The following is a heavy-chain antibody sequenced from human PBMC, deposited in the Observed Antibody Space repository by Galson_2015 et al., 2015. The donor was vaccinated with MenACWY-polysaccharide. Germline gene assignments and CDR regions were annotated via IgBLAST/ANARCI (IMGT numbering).Heavy chain of an antibody. J-gene: IGHJ4*02. Sequence: CAISGDSVSSNSVAWNWIRQSPSRGLEWLGRTYYRSKWYTDYAVAVKSRITITPDAARNQFSLKLTSVTAADTAVYFCARDTTGIAASAVYWVQGTLVTVSS. V-gene: IGHV6-1*01. CDR1: GDSVSSNSVA. CDR3: ARDTTGIAASAVY. D-gene: IGHD6-13*01. CDR2: TYYRSKWYT.